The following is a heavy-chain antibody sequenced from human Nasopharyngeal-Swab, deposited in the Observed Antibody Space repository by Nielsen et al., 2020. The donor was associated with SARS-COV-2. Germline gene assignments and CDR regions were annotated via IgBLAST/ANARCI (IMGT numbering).Heavy chain of an antibody. CDR2: ISAYNGNT. D-gene: IGHD3-22*01. Sequence: ASVKVSCKASGYTFTSYGISWVRQVPGQGLEWMGWISAYNGNTNYAQKLQGRVTMTTDTSTSTAYMELRSLRSDDTAVYYCARELDRTVSGYYYAYYYYGMDVWGQGTTVTVSS. J-gene: IGHJ6*02. CDR3: ARELDRTVSGYYYAYYYYGMDV. CDR1: GYTFTSYG. V-gene: IGHV1-18*01.